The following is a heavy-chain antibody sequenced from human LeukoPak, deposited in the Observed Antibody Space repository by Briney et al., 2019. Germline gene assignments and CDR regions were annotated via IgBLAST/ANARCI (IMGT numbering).Heavy chain of an antibody. D-gene: IGHD3-3*01. CDR3: ARGYYTFDY. J-gene: IGHJ4*01. Sequence: PGGSLRLSCAASGFTFEGYGMSWVRQARGKGLEWVSGINWDGGSIGYADSVKGRFTISRDNAKKSVYLQMNSLRADDTALYYCARGYYTFDYWGHGTLVTVSS. CDR1: GFTFEGYG. CDR2: INWDGGSI. V-gene: IGHV3-20*04.